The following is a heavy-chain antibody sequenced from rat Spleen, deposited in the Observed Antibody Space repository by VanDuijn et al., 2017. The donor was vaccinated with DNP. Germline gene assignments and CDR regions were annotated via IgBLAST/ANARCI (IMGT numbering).Heavy chain of an antibody. CDR2: IWTGGNT. V-gene: IGHV2-30*01. J-gene: IGHJ2*01. CDR1: EFSLISYH. CDR3: AAYGGYFDY. D-gene: IGHD1-11*01. Sequence: QVQLKESGPGLVQPSQTLSLTCTVSEFSLISYHVYWVRQPSGKGLEWMGKIWTGGNTEYNSAFKSRLSISRDTSKSQVFLKMNSLQTEDTATYYCAAYGGYFDYWGQGVMVTVSS.